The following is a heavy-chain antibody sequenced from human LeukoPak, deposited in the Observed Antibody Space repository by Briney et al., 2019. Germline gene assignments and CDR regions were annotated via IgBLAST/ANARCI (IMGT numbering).Heavy chain of an antibody. Sequence: SSETLSLTCSVSGGSVSSCYWSWIRQSPGKGLEWIGYIHNSGRTNYNPSLKSRVTGFVDTSKNQVSLRLSSVTAADTAVYYCARHGTISSESYFDYWGQGALVTVSS. CDR1: GGSVSSCY. CDR3: ARHGTISSESYFDY. D-gene: IGHD1-14*01. CDR2: IHNSGRT. V-gene: IGHV4-59*08. J-gene: IGHJ4*02.